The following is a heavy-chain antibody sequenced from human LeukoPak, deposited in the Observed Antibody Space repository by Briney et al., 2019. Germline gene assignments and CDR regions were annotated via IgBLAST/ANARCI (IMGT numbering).Heavy chain of an antibody. Sequence: ASVKVSCKASGGTFSSYAISWVRQAPGQGLEWMGWMNPNSGNTGYAQKFQGRVTMTRNTSISTAYMELSSLRSEDTAVYYCARAGGSYDAFDIWGQGTMVTVSS. D-gene: IGHD1-26*01. CDR2: MNPNSGNT. CDR3: ARAGGSYDAFDI. V-gene: IGHV1-8*02. J-gene: IGHJ3*02. CDR1: GGTFSSYA.